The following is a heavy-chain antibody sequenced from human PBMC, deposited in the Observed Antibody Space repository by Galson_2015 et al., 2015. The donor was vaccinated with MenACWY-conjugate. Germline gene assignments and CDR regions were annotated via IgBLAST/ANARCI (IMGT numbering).Heavy chain of an antibody. CDR3: ARDEAGARGGTFYHGMDV. CDR1: GFTLTSSA. V-gene: IGHV1-46*01. J-gene: IGHJ6*02. D-gene: IGHD2-15*01. CDR2: IHPGGGSK. Sequence: SVKVSCEASGFTLTSSAMQWVRQARGQRLEWVGLIHPGGGSKGYAQTFQGRVTMTRDTSTSTVYMELSSLRSEDTAVYYCARDEAGARGGTFYHGMDVWGQGTTVTVSS.